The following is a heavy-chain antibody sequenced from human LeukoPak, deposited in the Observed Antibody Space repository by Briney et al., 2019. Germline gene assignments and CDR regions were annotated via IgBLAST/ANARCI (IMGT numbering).Heavy chain of an antibody. CDR3: ARGGKRYFDWLFQAFDY. V-gene: IGHV4-34*01. Sequence: SETLSLTCAVYGGSFSGYYWSWIRQPPGKGREWIGEINHSGSTNYNPSLKSQVTISVDTSKNQFSLKLSSVTAADTAVYYCARGGKRYFDWLFQAFDYWGQGTLVTVSS. CDR1: GGSFSGYY. J-gene: IGHJ4*02. D-gene: IGHD3-9*01. CDR2: INHSGST.